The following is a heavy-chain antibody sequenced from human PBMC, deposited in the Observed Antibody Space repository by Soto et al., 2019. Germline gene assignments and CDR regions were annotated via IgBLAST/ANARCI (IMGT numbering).Heavy chain of an antibody. J-gene: IGHJ4*02. Sequence: QVQLQESGPGLVKPSQSLSLTCTVSGGSIDSGGYYWSWIRQHPGKGLEWIGYIYYSGSTYYNPSLKSRVTISIDTSKNQFSLKLSSVTAADAAVYYCARSGSYSNVGDYWGQGTLVTVSS. CDR2: IYYSGST. CDR1: GGSIDSGGYY. V-gene: IGHV4-31*03. CDR3: ARSGSYSNVGDY. D-gene: IGHD3-10*01.